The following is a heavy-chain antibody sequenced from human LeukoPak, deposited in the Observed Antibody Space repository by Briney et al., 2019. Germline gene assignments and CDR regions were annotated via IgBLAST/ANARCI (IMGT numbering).Heavy chain of an antibody. CDR3: ARSIVLTGYASFDY. CDR1: GGSFRGYY. V-gene: IGHV4-34*01. D-gene: IGHD2-8*02. J-gene: IGHJ4*02. CDR2: ANHNGGT. Sequence: SETLSLTCAVNGGSFRGYYWTWIRQPPGKGLEWIGEANHNGGTNCSPSLKSRINISVDTSKNQFSLKLNSVTAADTAVYFCARSIVLTGYASFDYWGQGTPVTVSS.